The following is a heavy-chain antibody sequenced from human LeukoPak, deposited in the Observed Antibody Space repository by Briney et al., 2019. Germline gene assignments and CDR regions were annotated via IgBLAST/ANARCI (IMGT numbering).Heavy chain of an antibody. CDR2: IIPIFGTA. Sequence: GASVKVSCKASGGTFSSYAISWVRQAPGQGLEWMGGIIPIFGTANYAQKFQGRVTITADKSMSTAYMELSSLRSEDTAVYYCAREGDGYNNWFDPWGQGTLVTVSS. CDR3: AREGDGYNNWFDP. CDR1: GGTFSSYA. V-gene: IGHV1-69*06. D-gene: IGHD5-24*01. J-gene: IGHJ5*02.